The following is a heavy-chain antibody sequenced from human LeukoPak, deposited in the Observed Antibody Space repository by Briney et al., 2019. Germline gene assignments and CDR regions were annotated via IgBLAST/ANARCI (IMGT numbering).Heavy chain of an antibody. CDR1: GGSFSGYY. J-gene: IGHJ4*02. D-gene: IGHD3-10*01. CDR3: ARAHGLWFGEF. V-gene: IGHV4-34*01. Sequence: SETLSLTCSVYGGSFSGYYWSWIRQPPGKGLEWIGEINHSGSTNYNPSLKSRATISVDTSKNQFSLKLSSVTAADTAVYYCARAHGLWFGEFWGQGTLVTVSS. CDR2: INHSGST.